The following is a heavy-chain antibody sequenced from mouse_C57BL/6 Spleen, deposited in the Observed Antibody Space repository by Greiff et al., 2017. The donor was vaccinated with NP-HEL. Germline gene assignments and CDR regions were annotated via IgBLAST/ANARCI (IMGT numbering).Heavy chain of an antibody. CDR3: ARGGDIDD. CDR2: IDPSDSDT. CDR1: GYTFTSYW. Sequence: QVQLQQPGAELVRPGSSVKLSCKASGYTFTSYWMHWVKPRPIQGLEWIGNIDPSDSDTHYNQKFKDKATLTVDKSSSTAYMQLSSLTSEDSAVYYCARGGDIDDWGKGTTVTVSS. J-gene: IGHJ1*03. V-gene: IGHV1-52*01.